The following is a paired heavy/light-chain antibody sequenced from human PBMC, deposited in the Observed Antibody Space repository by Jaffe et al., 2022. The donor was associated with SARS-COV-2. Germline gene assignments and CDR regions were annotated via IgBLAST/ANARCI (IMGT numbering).Heavy chain of an antibody. Sequence: QGQLQQWGAGLLKPSETLSLTCTVYRGSFRGYYWSWIRQPPGKGLEWIGEMNYSGSSHYNPSLKSRVTISLDTTKNQFSLKLTSMTAADTAIYYCARGSPAAAGTGAFDMWGQGTMVTVST. CDR2: MNYSGSS. J-gene: IGHJ3*02. V-gene: IGHV4-34*01. CDR1: RGSFRGYY. CDR3: ARGSPAAAGTGAFDM. D-gene: IGHD6-13*01.
Light chain of an antibody. V-gene: IGKV3D-20*01. J-gene: IGKJ2*01. Sequence: EIVLTQSPATLSLSPGEKATLSCEASQSVSSRFLAWYQQKPGLAPRLLIYDALNRAAGIPDRFSGSGSGTDFTLIISRLEPEDFAVYSCQQYGSSPYTFGQGTKLDI. CDR3: QQYGSSPYT. CDR1: QSVSSRF. CDR2: DAL.